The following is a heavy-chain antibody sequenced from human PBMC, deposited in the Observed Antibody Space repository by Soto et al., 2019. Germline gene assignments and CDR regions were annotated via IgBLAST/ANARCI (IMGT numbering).Heavy chain of an antibody. CDR2: ISYDGSNK. V-gene: IGHV3-30-3*01. CDR3: ARDPVAYCGGDWRIFDY. D-gene: IGHD2-21*02. Sequence: GGSLILSCPASGFTFSSYAMHWVRQAPCKGLECVAVISYDGSNKYYADSVKGRFTISRDNSKNTLYLQMNSLRAEDTAVYYCARDPVAYCGGDWRIFDYWGQGTLVTVSS. J-gene: IGHJ4*02. CDR1: GFTFSSYA.